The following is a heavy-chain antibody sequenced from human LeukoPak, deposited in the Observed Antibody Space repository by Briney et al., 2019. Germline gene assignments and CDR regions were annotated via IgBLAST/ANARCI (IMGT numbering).Heavy chain of an antibody. Sequence: PGGSLRRSCAASGFTFNNYALGWVRQAPGKGLEWVSAISGGGVSTYYADSVKGRFTISRDNSKTTLYLQMNSLRAEDTAVYYCAKNVNGGNWYYFDHWGQGTLVTVSS. CDR2: ISGGGVST. J-gene: IGHJ4*02. CDR3: AKNVNGGNWYYFDH. CDR1: GFTFNNYA. V-gene: IGHV3-23*01. D-gene: IGHD1-20*01.